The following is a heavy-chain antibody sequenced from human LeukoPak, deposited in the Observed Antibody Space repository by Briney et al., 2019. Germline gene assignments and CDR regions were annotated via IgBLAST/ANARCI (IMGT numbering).Heavy chain of an antibody. CDR3: ASQYNWNDEEDWFDP. CDR1: GYTFTGYY. Sequence: EASVKVSCKASGYTFTGYYMHWVRQAPGQGLEWMGWINPNSGGTNYAQKFQGRVTMTRDTSISTAYMELSRLRSDDTAVYYCASQYNWNDEEDWFDPWGQGTLVTVSS. CDR2: INPNSGGT. V-gene: IGHV1-2*02. J-gene: IGHJ5*02. D-gene: IGHD1-1*01.